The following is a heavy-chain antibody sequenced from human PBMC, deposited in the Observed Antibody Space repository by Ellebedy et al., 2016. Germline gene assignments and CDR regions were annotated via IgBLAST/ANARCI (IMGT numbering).Heavy chain of an antibody. CDR3: AREDIVATIFDY. D-gene: IGHD5-12*01. CDR1: GGSVSSGSYY. CDR2: IYYSGST. V-gene: IGHV4-61*01. Sequence: SETLSLXCTVSGGSVSSGSYYWSWIRQPPGKGLEWIGYIYYSGSTNYNPFLKSRVTISVDTSKNQFSLKLSSVTAADTAVYYCAREDIVATIFDYWGQGTLVTVSS. J-gene: IGHJ4*02.